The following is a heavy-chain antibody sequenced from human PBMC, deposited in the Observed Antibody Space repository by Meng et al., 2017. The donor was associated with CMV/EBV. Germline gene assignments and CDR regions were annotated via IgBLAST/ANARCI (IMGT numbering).Heavy chain of an antibody. Sequence: GGPLRLSCAASGFTFSDYYMSWIRQAPGKGLEWVSYISSSGSTIYYADSVKGRFTISRDNAKNSLYLQMNSLRAEDTAVYYCARRPRFSPAAVDYWGQGTLVTVSS. CDR1: GFTFSDYY. CDR2: ISSSGSTI. D-gene: IGHD2-2*01. V-gene: IGHV3-11*01. J-gene: IGHJ4*02. CDR3: ARRPRFSPAAVDY.